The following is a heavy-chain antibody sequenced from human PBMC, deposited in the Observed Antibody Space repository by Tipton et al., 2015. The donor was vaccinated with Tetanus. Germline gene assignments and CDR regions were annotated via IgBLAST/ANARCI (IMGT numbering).Heavy chain of an antibody. CDR3: ATRGEARANWFDS. Sequence: GLVKPSGTLSLTCTVSGGSIINTTWLTWVRQPPGKGLEWISYISYSSTSIYYADSVKGRFAVSRDNVKNSLYLQMNTLRGDDTAVYYCATRGEARANWFDSWGQGTLVTVSS. V-gene: IGHV3-21*05. CDR1: GGSIINTT. D-gene: IGHD2-21*01. J-gene: IGHJ5*01. CDR2: ISYSSTSI.